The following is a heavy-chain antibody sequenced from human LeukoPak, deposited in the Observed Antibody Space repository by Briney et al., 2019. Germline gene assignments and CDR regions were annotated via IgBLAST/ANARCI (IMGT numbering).Heavy chain of an antibody. CDR1: GGSISSGDYY. Sequence: PSETLSLTCTVSGGSISSGDYYWSWIRQPPGKGLEWIGYIYYSGSTYYNPSLKSRVTISVDTSKNQFSLKLSSVTAADTAVYYCARAEVATVQGLHFDYWGQGTLVTVSS. CDR2: IYYSGST. CDR3: ARAEVATVQGLHFDY. V-gene: IGHV4-30-4*01. J-gene: IGHJ4*02. D-gene: IGHD6-13*01.